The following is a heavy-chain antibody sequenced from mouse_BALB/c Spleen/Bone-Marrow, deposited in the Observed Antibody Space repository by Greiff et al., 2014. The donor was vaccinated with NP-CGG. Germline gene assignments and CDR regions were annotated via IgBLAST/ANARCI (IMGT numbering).Heavy chain of an antibody. J-gene: IGHJ4*01. V-gene: IGHV1-80*01. CDR2: IYPGDGDT. CDR3: ARGVPMDY. Sequence: QVQLKESGAELVRPGSSVKISCKASGYAFSSYWMSWVKQRPGQGLEWIGQIYPGDGDTNYNGKFKGKATLTADKSSSTAYMQLSSLTSEDSAVYFCARGVPMDYWGQGTSVTVSS. CDR1: GYAFSSYW.